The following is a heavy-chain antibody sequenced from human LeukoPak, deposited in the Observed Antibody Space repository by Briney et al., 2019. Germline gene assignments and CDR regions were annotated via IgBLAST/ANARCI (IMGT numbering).Heavy chain of an antibody. CDR1: GVSISSSSYY. CDR2: IYYSGST. Sequence: SETLSLTCTVSGVSISSSSYYWGWIRQPPGKGLEWIGSIYYSGSTYYNPSLKSRVTISVDTSKNQFSLKLSSVTAADTAVYYCAREIVDLNWFDPWGQGTLVTVSS. D-gene: IGHD3-22*01. CDR3: AREIVDLNWFDP. J-gene: IGHJ5*02. V-gene: IGHV4-39*07.